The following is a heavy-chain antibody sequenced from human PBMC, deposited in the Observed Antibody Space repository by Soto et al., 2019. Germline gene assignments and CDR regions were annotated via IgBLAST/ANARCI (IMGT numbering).Heavy chain of an antibody. CDR3: ARPSPALPISGG. Sequence: QQQLQESGPGLVKPSETLSLTCTVSGGSISSSSYYWGWIRQPPGKGLEWIGSIYYSGSTYYNPSLQSQAYISFHTPRTSDLRMLRPGIAAVPAADSSARPSPALPISGGGGQVTPFAISS. CDR2: IYYSGST. J-gene: IGHJ4*02. D-gene: IGHD3-10*01. CDR1: GGSISSSSYY. V-gene: IGHV4-39*01.